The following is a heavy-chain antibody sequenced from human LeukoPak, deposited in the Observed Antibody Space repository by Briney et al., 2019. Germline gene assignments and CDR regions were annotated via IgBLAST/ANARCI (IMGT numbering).Heavy chain of an antibody. J-gene: IGHJ4*02. CDR1: GYTFTGYY. CDR2: INPNSGGT. V-gene: IGHV1-2*02. Sequence: ASVKVSCKASGYTFTGYYMHWVRQAPGQGLEWMGWINPNSGGTNYAQKFQGRVTMTRDTSISTAYMELSRLRSDHTAVYYCARGDSSSWYVAYFDYWGQGTLVTVSS. D-gene: IGHD6-13*01. CDR3: ARGDSSSWYVAYFDY.